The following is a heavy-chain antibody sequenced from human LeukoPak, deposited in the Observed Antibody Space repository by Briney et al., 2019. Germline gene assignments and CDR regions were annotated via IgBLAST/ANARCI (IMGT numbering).Heavy chain of an antibody. D-gene: IGHD2-15*01. J-gene: IGHJ4*02. V-gene: IGHV4-34*01. CDR3: ARGYCSGGSCYPTDY. CDR1: GGSFSGYY. Sequence: PSETLSLTCAVYGGSFSGYYWSWIRQPPGKGLEWIGEINHSGSTNYNPSLKSRVTISVDTSKNQFSLKLSSVTAADTAVYYCARGYCSGGSCYPTDYWGQGTLLTVSS. CDR2: INHSGST.